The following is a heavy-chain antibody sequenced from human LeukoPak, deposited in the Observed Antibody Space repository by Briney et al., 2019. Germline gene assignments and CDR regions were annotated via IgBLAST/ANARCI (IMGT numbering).Heavy chain of an antibody. CDR2: IDYRGST. CDR1: GDSISTYY. V-gene: IGHV4-59*08. CDR3: ARHYGP. Sequence: SETLPLTCTVSGDSISTYYWSWIRQPPGKGLEWIAYIDYRGSTTYNPSLRSRVTISVDTSRNQFSLKLSSVTAADTAVYYCARHYGPWGQGTLVAVSS. J-gene: IGHJ5*02. D-gene: IGHD3-10*01.